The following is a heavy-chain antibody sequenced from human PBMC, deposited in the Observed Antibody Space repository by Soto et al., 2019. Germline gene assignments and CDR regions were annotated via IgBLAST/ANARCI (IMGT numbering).Heavy chain of an antibody. V-gene: IGHV1-69*01. Sequence: QVQLVQSGAEVKKPGSSVKVSCKASGGTFSSYAISWVRQAPGQGLEWMGGIIPIFGTANYAQKFQGRVTITADEPTSTAYMELSSLRSEDTAVYYCAREYTMIVVARGYFDYWGQGTLVTVSS. CDR2: IIPIFGTA. CDR1: GGTFSSYA. D-gene: IGHD3-22*01. J-gene: IGHJ4*02. CDR3: AREYTMIVVARGYFDY.